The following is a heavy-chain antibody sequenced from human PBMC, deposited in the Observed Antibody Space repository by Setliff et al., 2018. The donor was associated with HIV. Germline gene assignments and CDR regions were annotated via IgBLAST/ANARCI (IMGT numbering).Heavy chain of an antibody. D-gene: IGHD1-26*01. Sequence: SETLSLTCTVSGGSISTYYWNWIRQPPGKGLEWIGYIYSSGSTNYNPSLKSRVTISVDTSKNQLSLKLSSVTAADTAVYYCARAGRGSGRYVYSFDYWGHGSLVTVSS. J-gene: IGHJ4*01. CDR3: ARAGRGSGRYVYSFDY. V-gene: IGHV4-4*08. CDR1: GGSISTYY. CDR2: IYSSGST.